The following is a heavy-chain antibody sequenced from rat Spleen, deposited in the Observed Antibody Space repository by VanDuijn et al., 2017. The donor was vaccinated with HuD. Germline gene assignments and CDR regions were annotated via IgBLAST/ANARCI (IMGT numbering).Heavy chain of an antibody. J-gene: IGHJ2*01. CDR1: GFTFSDFF. D-gene: IGHD1-6*01. CDR2: ISAGGDST. V-gene: IGHV5-27*01. Sequence: EVQLVESDGGSVQPGGSLKVSCVASGFTFSDFFMAWVRQAPTKGLEWVAYISAGGDSTYCRDSVKGRFTISRDNAKSTLYLQMDSLRSEDTATYYCARGNMDSTDYYHYFDHWGQGVMVTVSS. CDR3: ARGNMDSTDYYHYFDH.